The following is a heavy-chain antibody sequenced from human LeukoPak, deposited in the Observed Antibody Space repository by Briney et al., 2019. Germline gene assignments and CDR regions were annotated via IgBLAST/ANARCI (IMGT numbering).Heavy chain of an antibody. V-gene: IGHV4-59*08. CDR2: IYYSGST. Sequence: PQTLYLTCTDSGGYISSYYWSWLRQPPGQGLEWIGYIYYSGSTNYNPSLKSRVTISVDTSKNQFSLKLSSVTAADTAVYYCARPAGSSGLGAFDIWGQGTMVTVSS. CDR1: GGYISSYY. J-gene: IGHJ3*02. CDR3: ARPAGSSGLGAFDI. D-gene: IGHD6-19*01.